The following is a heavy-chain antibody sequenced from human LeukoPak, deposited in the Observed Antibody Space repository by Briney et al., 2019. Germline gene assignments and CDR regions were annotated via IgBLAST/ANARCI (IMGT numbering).Heavy chain of an antibody. CDR3: ARAPSAYSYGHPYYFDY. V-gene: IGHV3-21*01. D-gene: IGHD5-18*01. J-gene: IGHJ4*02. Sequence: GGSLRLSCAGSGFTFSSYTMNWVRQAPGKGLEWVASISSSSSNIYYADSLKGRFTISRDDAKNSLYLQMISLRAEDTAVYYCARAPSAYSYGHPYYFDYWGQGTLVTVSS. CDR1: GFTFSSYT. CDR2: ISSSSSNI.